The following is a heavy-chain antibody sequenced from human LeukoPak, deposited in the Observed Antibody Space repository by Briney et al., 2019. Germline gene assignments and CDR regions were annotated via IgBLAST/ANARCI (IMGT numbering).Heavy chain of an antibody. CDR3: ARHSGLWFGEFPAGAFDI. J-gene: IGHJ3*02. Sequence: PSETLSLTCAVSGGSISSSNWWSWVRQPPGKGLEWIRYIYYSGSTNYNPSLKSRVTISVDTSKNQFSLKLSSVTAADTAVYYCARHSGLWFGEFPAGAFDIWGQGTMVTVSS. CDR2: IYYSGST. CDR1: GGSISSSNW. D-gene: IGHD3-10*01. V-gene: IGHV4-4*02.